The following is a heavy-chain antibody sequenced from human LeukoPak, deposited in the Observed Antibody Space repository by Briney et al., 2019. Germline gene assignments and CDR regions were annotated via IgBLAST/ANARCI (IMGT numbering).Heavy chain of an antibody. CDR3: ARSGYGYYYYMDV. CDR1: GGSISSSSYY. V-gene: IGHV4-39*01. CDR2: IHYSGST. J-gene: IGHJ6*03. D-gene: IGHD3-3*01. Sequence: PSETLSLTCTVSGGSISSSSYYWGWIRQPPGKGLEWIGSIHYSGSTYYNPSLKSRVTISVDTSKNQFSLKPSSVTAADTAVYYCARSGYGYYYYMDVWGKGTTVAVSS.